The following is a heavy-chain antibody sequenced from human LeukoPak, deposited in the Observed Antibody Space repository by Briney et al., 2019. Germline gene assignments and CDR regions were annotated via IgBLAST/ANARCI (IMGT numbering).Heavy chain of an antibody. D-gene: IGHD2-2*01. V-gene: IGHV1-69*13. CDR2: IIPIFGTT. CDR3: AGATHCSSTSCNHNYYYYGMDV. J-gene: IGHJ6*02. Sequence: GASVKVSCKASGGTFRNYAISWVRQAPGQGLEWMGGIIPIFGTTNSAQKFQGRVTITADESTSTAYMELSSLRSEDTAVYYCAGATHCSSTSCNHNYYYYGMDVWGQGTTVTVS. CDR1: GGTFRNYA.